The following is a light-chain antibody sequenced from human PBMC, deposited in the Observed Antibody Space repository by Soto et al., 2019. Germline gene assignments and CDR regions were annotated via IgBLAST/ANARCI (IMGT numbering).Light chain of an antibody. J-gene: IGKJ1*01. CDR2: GAS. V-gene: IGKV1-39*01. Sequence: DIQMTQSPSSLSASVGDRVTITCRASRSVTSYLNWYQQKPGKAPKLLIYGASSLQSGVPSRFSGSGSGTDFTLTISSLQPEDFGTYYWKQSYSTPRTFGQGTKVEI. CDR1: RSVTSY. CDR3: KQSYSTPRT.